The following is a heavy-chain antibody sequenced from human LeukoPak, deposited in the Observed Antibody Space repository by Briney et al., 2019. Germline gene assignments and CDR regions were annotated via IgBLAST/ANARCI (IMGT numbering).Heavy chain of an antibody. CDR1: GGSISSSSYY. J-gene: IGHJ4*02. Sequence: PSETLSLTCTVSGGSISSSSYYWGWIRQPPGKGLEWIGSIYYSGSTYYNPSLKSRVTISADTSKNQFSLKLSSVTAADTAVYYCAREPYGRFDYWGQGTLVTVSS. V-gene: IGHV4-39*07. D-gene: IGHD3-10*01. CDR2: IYYSGST. CDR3: AREPYGRFDY.